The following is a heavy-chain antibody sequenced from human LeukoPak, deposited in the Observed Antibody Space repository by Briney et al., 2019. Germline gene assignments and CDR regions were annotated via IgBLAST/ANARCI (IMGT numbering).Heavy chain of an antibody. V-gene: IGHV4-34*01. CDR1: GGSFSGYY. J-gene: IGHJ4*02. D-gene: IGHD5-18*01. CDR3: AREEQLWLFGAGPVPYYFDY. CDR2: INHSGST. Sequence: SETLSLTRAVYGGSFSGYYWSWIRQPPGKGLEWIGEINHSGSTNYNPSLKSRVTISVDTSKNQFSLKLSSVTAADTAVYYCAREEQLWLFGAGPVPYYFDYWGQGTLVTVSS.